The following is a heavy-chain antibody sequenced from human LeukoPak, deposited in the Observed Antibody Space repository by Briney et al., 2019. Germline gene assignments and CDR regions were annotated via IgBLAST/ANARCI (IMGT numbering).Heavy chain of an antibody. J-gene: IGHJ4*02. D-gene: IGHD3-16*02. CDR1: GGSSSSGSYY. Sequence: SQTLSLTCTVSGGSSSSGSYYWSWIRQPAGKGLEWIGRIYTSGSTNYNPSLKSRVTISVDTSKNQFSLKLSSVTAADTAVYYCARQSGDYDYVWGSYRYTHYFDYWGQGTLVTVSS. CDR2: IYTSGST. CDR3: ARQSGDYDYVWGSYRYTHYFDY. V-gene: IGHV4-61*02.